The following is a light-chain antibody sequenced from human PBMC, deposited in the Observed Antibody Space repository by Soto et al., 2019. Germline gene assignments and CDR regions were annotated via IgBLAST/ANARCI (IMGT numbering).Light chain of an antibody. CDR3: TSYTSNTTWV. Sequence: QSALTQPASVSGSPGQSITISCTGTSSDAGRYNYVSWYQQHPGKAPKLVIYEVRNRPSGISNRFSASKSGNTASLTISGLQAEDEADYYCTSYTSNTTWVFGGGTKLTVL. V-gene: IGLV2-14*01. J-gene: IGLJ3*02. CDR1: SSDAGRYNY. CDR2: EVR.